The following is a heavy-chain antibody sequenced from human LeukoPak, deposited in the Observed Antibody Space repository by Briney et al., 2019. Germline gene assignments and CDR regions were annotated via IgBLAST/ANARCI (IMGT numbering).Heavy chain of an antibody. V-gene: IGHV3-53*01. Sequence: GGSLRLSCAASGFTFSSYAMHWVRQAPGKGLEWVSVIYSAGSTYYADSVKGRFTISRDNSKNTLYLQMNSLRAEDTAVYYCARDLGRGPDFWGQGTLVTVSS. CDR2: IYSAGST. CDR3: ARDLGRGPDF. J-gene: IGHJ4*02. D-gene: IGHD3/OR15-3a*01. CDR1: GFTFSSYA.